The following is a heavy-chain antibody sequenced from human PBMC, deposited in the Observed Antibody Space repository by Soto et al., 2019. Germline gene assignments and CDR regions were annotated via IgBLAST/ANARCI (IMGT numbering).Heavy chain of an antibody. D-gene: IGHD3-22*01. CDR1: GGSISSYY. CDR2: IYYSGST. CDR3: ARDSSGYFENWFDP. J-gene: IGHJ5*02. V-gene: IGHV4-59*01. Sequence: SETLSLSCTVSGGSISSYYWSWIRQPPGKGLEWIGYIYYSGSTNYNPSLKSRVTISVDTSKNQFSLKLSSVTAADTAVYYCARDSSGYFENWFDPWGQGTLVTVSS.